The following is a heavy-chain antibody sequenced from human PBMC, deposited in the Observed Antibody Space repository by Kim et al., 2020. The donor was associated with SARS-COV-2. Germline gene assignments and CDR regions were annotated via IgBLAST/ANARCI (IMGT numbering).Heavy chain of an antibody. D-gene: IGHD5-18*01. CDR3: ARVTPVYSYGLGYYYGMDV. J-gene: IGHJ6*02. Sequence: SETLSLTCTVSGGSISSGGYYWSWIRQHPGKGLEWIGYIYYSGSTYYNPSLKSRVTISVDTSKNQFSLKLSSVTAADTAVYYCARVTPVYSYGLGYYYGMDVWGQGTTVTVSS. CDR2: IYYSGST. CDR1: GGSISSGGYY. V-gene: IGHV4-31*03.